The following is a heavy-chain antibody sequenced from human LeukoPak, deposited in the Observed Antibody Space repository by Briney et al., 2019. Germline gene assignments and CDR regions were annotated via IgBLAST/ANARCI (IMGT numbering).Heavy chain of an antibody. V-gene: IGHV1-2*02. CDR2: IKPDSGGT. Sequence: AASVKVSCKASGYTFSGYYLHWVRQAPGQGLEWMGWIKPDSGGTNYAQKFQGRVTMTRDTSISTVYMEMRRLRFDDTAVYYCAREVGYDSSGSPDALDIWGQGTLVPASS. D-gene: IGHD3-22*01. CDR3: AREVGYDSSGSPDALDI. CDR1: GYTFSGYY. J-gene: IGHJ3*02.